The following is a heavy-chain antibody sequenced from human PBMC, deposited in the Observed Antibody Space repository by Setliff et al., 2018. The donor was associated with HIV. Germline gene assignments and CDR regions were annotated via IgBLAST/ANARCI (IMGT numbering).Heavy chain of an antibody. CDR3: ARRPIKGYGPFDS. J-gene: IGHJ4*02. D-gene: IGHD2-15*01. V-gene: IGHV4-39*01. Sequence: SETLSLTCTVSGGSISTATFYWNWIRQPPGKALEWLGIVYYTGSTNCSPSLKSRVAMSVGTSRNQFSLKLTSVTAADTAVYYCARRPIKGYGPFDSLGPGTLVTVSS. CDR2: VYYTGST. CDR1: GGSISTATFY.